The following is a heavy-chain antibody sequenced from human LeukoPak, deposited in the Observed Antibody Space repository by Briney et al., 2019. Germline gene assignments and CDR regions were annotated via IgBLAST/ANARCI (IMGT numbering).Heavy chain of an antibody. Sequence: GASVTVSCKASGGTFSSYAISWVRQAPGQGLEWMGRIIPILGIANYAQKFQGRVTITADKSTSTAYMELSSLRSEDTAVYYCARGLGTMVRGVPYYFDYWGQGTLVTVSS. CDR1: GGTFSSYA. V-gene: IGHV1-69*04. CDR2: IIPILGIA. D-gene: IGHD3-10*01. CDR3: ARGLGTMVRGVPYYFDY. J-gene: IGHJ4*02.